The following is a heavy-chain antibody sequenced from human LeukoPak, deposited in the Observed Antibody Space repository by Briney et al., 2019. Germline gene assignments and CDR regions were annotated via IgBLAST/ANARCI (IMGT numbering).Heavy chain of an antibody. CDR1: GGSISSGGYY. CDR2: IYYSGST. CDR3: ARDCSSTSCPGYPY. D-gene: IGHD2-2*01. J-gene: IGHJ4*02. V-gene: IGHV4-31*03. Sequence: SQTLSLTCTVSGGSISSGGYYWSWIRQPPGKGLEWIGYIYYSGSTYYNPSLKSRVTISVDTSKNQFSLKLSSVTAADTAVYYCARDCSSTSCPGYPYWGQGTLVTVSS.